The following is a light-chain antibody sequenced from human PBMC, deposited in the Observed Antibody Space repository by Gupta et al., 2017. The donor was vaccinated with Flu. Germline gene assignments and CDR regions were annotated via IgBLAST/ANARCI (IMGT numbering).Light chain of an antibody. CDR3: QQYYSYPLT. CDR1: QGISSY. CDR2: AAS. J-gene: IGKJ3*01. Sequence: PSSLSASTGDRVTITCRASQGISSYLAWYQQKPGKAPKLLIYAASTLQSGVPSRFSGSGSGTDFTLTISCLQSEDFATYYCQQYYSYPLTFGPGTKVDIK. V-gene: IGKV1-8*01.